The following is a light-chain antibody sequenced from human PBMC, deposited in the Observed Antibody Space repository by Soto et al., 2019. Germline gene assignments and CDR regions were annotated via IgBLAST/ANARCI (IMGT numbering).Light chain of an antibody. CDR1: QSISNY. J-gene: IGKJ4*01. Sequence: DLQMTQSPSSLSASVGDRVTITCRASQSISNYFNWYQQKPGKAPNLLIHATSSLQSGVPSRFSGSGSGTEFTLTISSLQPEDFATYYCQQSYSTPPTFGGGTKVEIK. V-gene: IGKV1-39*01. CDR2: ATS. CDR3: QQSYSTPPT.